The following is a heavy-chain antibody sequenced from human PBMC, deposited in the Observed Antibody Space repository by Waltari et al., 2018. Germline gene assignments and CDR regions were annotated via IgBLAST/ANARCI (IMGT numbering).Heavy chain of an antibody. CDR3: STPTYSRFYYFDY. Sequence: EVQLVQSGAEVKKPGATVKISCKASGYTFTDYYMHWVHQAPGKGLEWMGRGDPEDGETIYAEKFQGRVTITADTATDTAYIEPSSLRSEDTAVYYCSTPTYSRFYYFDYWGQGTLVTVSS. D-gene: IGHD6-13*01. CDR2: GDPEDGET. J-gene: IGHJ4*02. V-gene: IGHV1-69-2*01. CDR1: GYTFTDYY.